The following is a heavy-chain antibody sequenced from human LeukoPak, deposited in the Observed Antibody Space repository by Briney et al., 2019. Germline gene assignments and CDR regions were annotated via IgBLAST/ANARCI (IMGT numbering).Heavy chain of an antibody. CDR3: ARDRLGDSADGGFSH. CDR2: ISFDGSNK. CDR1: GFTFSTYA. J-gene: IGHJ4*02. Sequence: GGSLRLSCAASGFTFSTYAMHWVRQTPGKGLGWVSVISFDGSNKYYADSVKGRFTISRDNSKNTLYLQMSSLRAEDTAVYYCARDRLGDSADGGFSHWGQGTLVTVS. V-gene: IGHV3-30-3*01. D-gene: IGHD1-26*01.